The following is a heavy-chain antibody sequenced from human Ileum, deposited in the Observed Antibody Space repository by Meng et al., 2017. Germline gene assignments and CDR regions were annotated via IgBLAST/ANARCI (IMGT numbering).Heavy chain of an antibody. Sequence: QVQLVQPGAEVKQPGASVKVSCKASGYTFTSFGITWVRQAPGQGLEWMGGISEYNGNTNYAHKVQGRVTMTTDTSTSTAYMELRSLRSDDTAVYYCARGWGGAFDPWGQGTLVTVSS. CDR3: ARGWGGAFDP. J-gene: IGHJ5*02. D-gene: IGHD3-16*01. CDR2: ISEYNGNT. CDR1: GYTFTSFG. V-gene: IGHV1-18*01.